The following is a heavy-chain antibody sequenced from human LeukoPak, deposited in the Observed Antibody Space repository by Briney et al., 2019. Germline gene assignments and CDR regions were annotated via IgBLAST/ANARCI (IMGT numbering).Heavy chain of an antibody. V-gene: IGHV3-21*01. D-gene: IGHD6-6*01. CDR3: ARSEHSSSSFDY. CDR1: GFTLSSYS. J-gene: IGHJ4*02. CDR2: IIRSSTHI. Sequence: GGSLRLSCAASGFTLSSYSMNWVRQAPGKGGECVAYIIRSSTHIYYADSVKGRFTISIDNARNSLYLPMTSVRAEDTAIYYCARSEHSSSSFDYWGQGTLVTVSS.